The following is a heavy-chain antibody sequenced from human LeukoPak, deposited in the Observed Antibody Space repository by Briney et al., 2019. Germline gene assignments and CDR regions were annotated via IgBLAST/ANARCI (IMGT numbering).Heavy chain of an antibody. V-gene: IGHV4-30-4*01. CDR1: GGSISSGDYY. Sequence: SETLSLTCTVSGGSISSGDYYWSWIRQPPGKGLEWIGYIYYSGSTYYNPSLKSRVTISVDTSKSQFSLKLSSVTAADTAVYYCARVDYYGSGVDYCGQGTLVTVSS. CDR2: IYYSGST. J-gene: IGHJ4*02. CDR3: ARVDYYGSGVDY. D-gene: IGHD3-10*01.